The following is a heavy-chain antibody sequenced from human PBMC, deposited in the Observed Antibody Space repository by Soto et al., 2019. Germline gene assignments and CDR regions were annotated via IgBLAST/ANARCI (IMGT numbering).Heavy chain of an antibody. V-gene: IGHV1-18*04. J-gene: IGHJ4*02. CDR1: GYTFTSYG. D-gene: IGHD1-26*01. CDR2: ISAYNGNT. CDR3: ARALLPVGPTTDLGF. Sequence: ASVKVSCKASGYTFTSYGISWVRQAPGQGLEWMGWISAYNGNTNYAQKLQGRVTMTTDTSTSTAYMELRSLRSDDTAVYYCARALLPVGPTTDLGFWGQGTLVTAPQ.